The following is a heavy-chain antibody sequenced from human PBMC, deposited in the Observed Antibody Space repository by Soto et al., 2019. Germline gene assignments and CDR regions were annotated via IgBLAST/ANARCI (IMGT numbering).Heavy chain of an antibody. V-gene: IGHV4-38-2*01. Sequence: TLSLTCAVSGYFISTGYYWAWIRQSSGKGLEWIGSTHYSGTTYYNTSLKSRVTISVDTSKNQFSLKLTSVTAADTAVYFCARGYSGNYFDLWGQGTLVTVSS. D-gene: IGHD1-26*01. CDR2: THYSGTT. J-gene: IGHJ4*02. CDR3: ARGYSGNYFDL. CDR1: GYFISTGYY.